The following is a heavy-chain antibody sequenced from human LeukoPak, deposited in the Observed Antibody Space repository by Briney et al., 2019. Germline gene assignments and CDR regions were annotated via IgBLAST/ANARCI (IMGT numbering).Heavy chain of an antibody. V-gene: IGHV3-21*06. J-gene: IGHJ6*02. D-gene: IGHD3-22*01. CDR2: ITTSGTYI. CDR1: GFTFTRFN. CDR3: ARPFYYDSNGGEGMHV. Sequence: PGGSLRLSCAASGFTFTRFNMNWVRQAPGKGLELVSSITTSGTYIYYADSVKGRFTISRDNAKNSLYLQMNSLRAEDTAVYYCARPFYYDSNGGEGMHVWGRGTTVTVSS.